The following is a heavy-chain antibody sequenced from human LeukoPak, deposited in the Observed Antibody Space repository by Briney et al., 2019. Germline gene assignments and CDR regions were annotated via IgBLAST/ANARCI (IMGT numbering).Heavy chain of an antibody. CDR1: GGSISSYY. Sequence: PSETPSLTCKVSGGSISSYYWSWIRQPPGKGVEWIGYIYYSGSTNYNPSLKSRVTISVDTSKNQFSLKLSSVTAADTAVYYCARDRYYYYGMDVWGQGTTVTVSS. J-gene: IGHJ6*02. CDR3: ARDRYYYYGMDV. CDR2: IYYSGST. V-gene: IGHV4-59*01.